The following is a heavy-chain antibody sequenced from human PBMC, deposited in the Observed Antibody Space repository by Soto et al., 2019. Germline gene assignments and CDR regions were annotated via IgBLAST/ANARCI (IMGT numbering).Heavy chain of an antibody. CDR3: ANVARGSDSAVEH. J-gene: IGHJ4*02. V-gene: IGHV3-23*01. Sequence: EVQLLESGGGLVQPGGSLRLSCAASGFTFSSYAMSWVRQAPGKGLEWVSAISGSGGSTYYADTVKVRFTISRDNSMNKLYLQMNSLSAEDTAVYYCANVARGSDSAVEHWGQGTLVTVAS. CDR2: ISGSGGST. CDR1: GFTFSSYA. D-gene: IGHD3-10*01.